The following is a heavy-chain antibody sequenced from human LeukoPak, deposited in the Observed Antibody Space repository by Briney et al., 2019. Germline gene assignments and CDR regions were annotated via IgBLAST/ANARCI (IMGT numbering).Heavy chain of an antibody. D-gene: IGHD6-6*01. V-gene: IGHV3-7*01. CDR2: IKQDGSEK. CDR1: GFTFTHSW. J-gene: IGHJ4*02. Sequence: GGSLRLSCAASGFTFTHSWMSWVRQAPGKGLEWVANIKQDGSEKYYVDSVEGRFTISRDNAKNSVSLQMNSLRGEDTAVYYCVRALGSSSAGYWGQGTLVTVSS. CDR3: VRALGSSSAGY.